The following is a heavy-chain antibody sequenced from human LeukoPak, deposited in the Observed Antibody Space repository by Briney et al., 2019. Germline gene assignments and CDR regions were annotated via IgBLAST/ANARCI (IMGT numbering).Heavy chain of an antibody. CDR3: AKDLPVTIGATVTSAFDY. Sequence: GGSLRLCCAASGFTFSSYGMHWVRQAPGKGLEWVAVISYDGSNKYYADSVKGRFTISRDNSKNTLYLQMNSLRAEDTAVYYCAKDLPVTIGATVTSAFDYWGQGTLVTVSS. D-gene: IGHD4-11*01. J-gene: IGHJ4*02. V-gene: IGHV3-30*18. CDR1: GFTFSSYG. CDR2: ISYDGSNK.